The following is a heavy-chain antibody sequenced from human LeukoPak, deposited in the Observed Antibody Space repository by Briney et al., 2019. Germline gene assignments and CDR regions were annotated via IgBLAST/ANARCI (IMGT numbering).Heavy chain of an antibody. Sequence: PGGSLRLSCAASGLNVTYNYMSWVRQAPGKGLEWLSVFYSGGMTYYADSVKGRFIISRDNSKNTLYLQMNRLRAEDTAVYYCYARPVLPAAFLPSGNDMDGWGKGTTATVCS. CDR2: FYSGGMT. J-gene: IGHJ6*03. CDR3: YARPVLPAAFLPSGNDMDG. CDR1: GLNVTYNY. V-gene: IGHV3-53*01. D-gene: IGHD2-2*01.